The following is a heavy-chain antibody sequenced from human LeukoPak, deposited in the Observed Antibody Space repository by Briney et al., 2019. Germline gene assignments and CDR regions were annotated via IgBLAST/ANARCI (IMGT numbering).Heavy chain of an antibody. J-gene: IGHJ5*02. CDR3: AKDKFDFWSAYRANWFDP. CDR2: IWYDGSNK. Sequence: PGRSLRLSCAASGFTFSSYGMHWVRQAPGKGLEWVAVIWYDGSNKYYADSVKGRFTISRDNSKNTLYLQMNSLRAEDTAVCYCAKDKFDFWSAYRANWFDPWGQGTLVTVSS. D-gene: IGHD3-3*01. V-gene: IGHV3-33*06. CDR1: GFTFSSYG.